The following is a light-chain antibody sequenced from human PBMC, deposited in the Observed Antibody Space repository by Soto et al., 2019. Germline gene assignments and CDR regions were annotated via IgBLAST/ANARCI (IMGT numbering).Light chain of an antibody. CDR2: AAS. J-gene: IGKJ1*01. Sequence: DIQMTQSPSSLSASVGDRVTIPCRASQSISNYLSWYQQIPGKAPKLLIYAASTLRSGVSSRFSGSGSGTDLTLTISSLQPEDFAPYYCQQSYSTPWTFGQGTKVEIK. V-gene: IGKV1-39*01. CDR1: QSISNY. CDR3: QQSYSTPWT.